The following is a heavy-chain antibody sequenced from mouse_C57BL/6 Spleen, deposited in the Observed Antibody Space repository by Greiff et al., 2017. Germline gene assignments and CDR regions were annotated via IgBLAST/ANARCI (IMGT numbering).Heavy chain of an antibody. CDR2: IRNKANNHAT. Sequence: EVQLQESGGGLVQPGGSMKLSCAASGFTFSDAWMDWVRQSPEKGLEWVAEIRNKANNHATYYAESVKGRFTISRDDSKSSVYLQMNSLRAEDTGIYYCTLSHYYGSSRYWYFDVWGTGTTVTVSS. J-gene: IGHJ1*03. CDR3: TLSHYYGSSRYWYFDV. V-gene: IGHV6-6*01. D-gene: IGHD1-1*01. CDR1: GFTFSDAW.